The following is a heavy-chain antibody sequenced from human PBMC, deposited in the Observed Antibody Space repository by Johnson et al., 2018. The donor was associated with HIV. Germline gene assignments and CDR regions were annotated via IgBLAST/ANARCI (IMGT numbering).Heavy chain of an antibody. CDR2: ISGSGGST. CDR3: ASLPDYYDSSGYYHDDAFDI. CDR1: GFTFSSYA. Sequence: VQLVESGGGLVQPGGSLRLSCAASGFTFSSYAMSWVRQAPGKGLEWVSAISGSGGSTYYADSVKGRFTISRADSKNTLYLQMNSLRAEDTAVYYCASLPDYYDSSGYYHDDAFDIWGQGTMVTVSS. J-gene: IGHJ3*02. V-gene: IGHV3-23*04. D-gene: IGHD3-22*01.